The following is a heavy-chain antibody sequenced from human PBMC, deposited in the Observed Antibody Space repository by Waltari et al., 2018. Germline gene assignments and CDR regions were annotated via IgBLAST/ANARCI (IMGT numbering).Heavy chain of an antibody. D-gene: IGHD2-2*02. CDR2: AGFHGTTM. Sequence: EVQLVESGGGLVQPGGSLRLSCAASGFSLSGYSMSWVRQTAGKGLEWLSFAGFHGTTMYYADSVKGRFTISRDIRENSVYLQMNSLRVEDTGLFYCARTWRENTFDIWGQGTMVTVSS. CDR1: GFSLSGYS. J-gene: IGHJ3*02. CDR3: ARTWRENTFDI. V-gene: IGHV3-48*03.